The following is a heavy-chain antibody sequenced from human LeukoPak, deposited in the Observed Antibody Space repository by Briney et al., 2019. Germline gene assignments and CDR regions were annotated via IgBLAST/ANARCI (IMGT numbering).Heavy chain of an antibody. CDR3: ANSLTSGY. D-gene: IGHD2-21*01. CDR2: ISTDGTST. CDR1: GFSFSSHL. Sequence: PGGSLRLSCAASGFSFSSHLMYWVRQAPGQGLVCVSRISTDGTSTNYAYSVKGRFTISRDNAKNTLYLQMNSLRAEDTAVYYCANSLTSGYWGQGTLVTVSS. J-gene: IGHJ4*02. V-gene: IGHV3-74*01.